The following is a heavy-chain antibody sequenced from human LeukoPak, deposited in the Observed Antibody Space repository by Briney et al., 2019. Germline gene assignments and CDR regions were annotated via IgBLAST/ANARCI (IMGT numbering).Heavy chain of an antibody. CDR3: AKDRGYNYGPLDY. D-gene: IGHD5-12*01. CDR2: ITSSSSYM. Sequence: GGSLRLSCAASGFTFNKYTMNWVRQAPGKGLEWVSSITSSSSYMYYADSVKGRFTISRDDAKKSLSLQMNSLRAEDTALYYCAKDRGYNYGPLDYWGQGTLVTVSS. J-gene: IGHJ4*02. CDR1: GFTFNKYT. V-gene: IGHV3-21*04.